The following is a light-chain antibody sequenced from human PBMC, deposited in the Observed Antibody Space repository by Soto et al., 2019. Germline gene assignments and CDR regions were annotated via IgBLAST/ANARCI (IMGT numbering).Light chain of an antibody. CDR2: GAS. Sequence: IVLMQSPDTLSLSPGERATLSCRASRSLSSDYLAWYQQKPGQAPRLLIYGASSRATGIPDRFSGTGSETDFTLTISRLEPEDFAVYYCQQYDNSPITFGQGTRLEIK. V-gene: IGKV3-20*01. CDR1: RSLSSDY. CDR3: QQYDNSPIT. J-gene: IGKJ5*01.